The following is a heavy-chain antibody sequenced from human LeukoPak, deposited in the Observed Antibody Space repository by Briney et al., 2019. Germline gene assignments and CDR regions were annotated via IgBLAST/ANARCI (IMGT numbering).Heavy chain of an antibody. CDR3: ARAEITMVRGVIITGYYFDY. J-gene: IGHJ4*02. Sequence: SGTLSLTCTVSGGSISSYYWSWIRQPPGKGLEWIGYIYYSGSTNYNPSLKSRVTISVDTSKNQFSLKLSSVTAADTAVYYCARAEITMVRGVIITGYYFDYWGQGTLVTVSS. D-gene: IGHD3-10*01. CDR1: GGSISSYY. CDR2: IYYSGST. V-gene: IGHV4-59*01.